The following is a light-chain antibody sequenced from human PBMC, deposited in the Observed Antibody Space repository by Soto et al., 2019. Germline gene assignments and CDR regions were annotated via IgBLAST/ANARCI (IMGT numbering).Light chain of an antibody. CDR2: EDN. CDR3: QSSDSSNHLS. J-gene: IGLJ2*01. V-gene: IGLV6-57*02. Sequence: NFMLTQPHSVSESPGKTVTISCTGSGGGIVSNYVQWYQQRPGSGPTTVIYEDNQRPSGVPDRFSGSIDRSSNSASLTISGLKTEDEADYYCQSSDSSNHLSFGGGTKVTVL. CDR1: GGGIVSNY.